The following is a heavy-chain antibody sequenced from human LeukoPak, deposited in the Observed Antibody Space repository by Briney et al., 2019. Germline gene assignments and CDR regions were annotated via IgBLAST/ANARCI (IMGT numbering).Heavy chain of an antibody. CDR2: INPNSGDT. D-gene: IGHD3-9*01. CDR1: GGTFSSYA. CDR3: ARGRELRYFDWLGYLFDF. J-gene: IGHJ4*02. V-gene: IGHV1-2*04. Sequence: ASVKVSCKASGGTFSSYAISWVRQAPGQGLEWMGWINPNSGDTNYAQKFQGWVTMTRDTSIGTAYMELSRLSSDDTAVYYCARGRELRYFDWLGYLFDFWGQGTLVTVSS.